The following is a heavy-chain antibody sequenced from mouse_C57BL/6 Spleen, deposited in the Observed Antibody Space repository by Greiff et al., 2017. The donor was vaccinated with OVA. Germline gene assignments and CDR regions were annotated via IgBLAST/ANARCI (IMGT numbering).Heavy chain of an antibody. J-gene: IGHJ2*01. CDR1: GFTFSNYW. CDR3: TGSWDPFDY. V-gene: IGHV6-3*01. D-gene: IGHD4-1*01. CDR2: IRLKSDNYAT. Sequence: EVQGVESGGGLVQPGGSMKLSCVASGFTFSNYWMNWVRQSPEKGLEWVAQIRLKSDNYATHYAESVKGRFTISRDDSKSSVYLQMNNLRAEDTGIYYCTGSWDPFDYWGQGTTLTVSS.